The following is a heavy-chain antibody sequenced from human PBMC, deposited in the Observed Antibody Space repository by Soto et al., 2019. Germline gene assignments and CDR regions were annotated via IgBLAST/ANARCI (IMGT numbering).Heavy chain of an antibody. J-gene: IGHJ5*02. D-gene: IGHD3-9*01. CDR2: ISWNSGSI. CDR1: GFTFDDYA. Sequence: GGSLRLSCAASGFTFDDYAMHWVRQAPGKGLEWVSGISWNSGSIGYADSVKGRFTISRDSAKNSLYLQMNSLRVEDTASYYCAKSHYYDILTGYLGSWGQGTLVTVS. CDR3: AKSHYYDILTGYLGS. V-gene: IGHV3-9*01.